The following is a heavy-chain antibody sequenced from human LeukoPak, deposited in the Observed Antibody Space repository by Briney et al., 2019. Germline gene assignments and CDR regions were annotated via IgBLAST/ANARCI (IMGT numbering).Heavy chain of an antibody. J-gene: IGHJ4*02. CDR3: ARASSGWAVDLYYFDY. CDR2: ISSTSSYI. CDR1: GFTFSSYS. V-gene: IGHV3-21*01. Sequence: GGSLRLSCAASGFTFSSYSMNWVRQAPGKGLEWVSSISSTSSYIYYADSVKGRFPISRDNAKNSLYLQMNSLRAEDTAVYYCARASSGWAVDLYYFDYWGQGTLVTVSS. D-gene: IGHD6-19*01.